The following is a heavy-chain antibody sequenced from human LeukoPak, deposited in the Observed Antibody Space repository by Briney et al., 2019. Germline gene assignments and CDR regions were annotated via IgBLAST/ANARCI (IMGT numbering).Heavy chain of an antibody. Sequence: SETLPLTCAVYGGSFSGYYWSWIRQPPGKGLKWIGEINHSGSTNYNPSLKSRVTISVDTSKNQFSLKLSSVTAADTAVYYCASYGGNSAEGAFDIWGQGTMVTVSS. D-gene: IGHD4-17*01. V-gene: IGHV4-34*01. CDR3: ASYGGNSAEGAFDI. CDR2: INHSGST. CDR1: GGSFSGYY. J-gene: IGHJ3*02.